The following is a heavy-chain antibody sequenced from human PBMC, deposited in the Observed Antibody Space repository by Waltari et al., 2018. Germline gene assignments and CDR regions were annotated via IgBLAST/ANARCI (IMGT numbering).Heavy chain of an antibody. D-gene: IGHD3-3*01. Sequence: EVQLVESGGGLVQPGGSLRLSCAASGFTLSSYWMSWVRQAPGKGLEWVANIKQDGSEKYYVDSVKGRFTISRDNAKNSLYLQMNSLRAEDTAVYYCARDKYDFWSGYYYYWGQGTLVTVSS. CDR2: IKQDGSEK. CDR3: ARDKYDFWSGYYYY. J-gene: IGHJ4*02. V-gene: IGHV3-7*01. CDR1: GFTLSSYW.